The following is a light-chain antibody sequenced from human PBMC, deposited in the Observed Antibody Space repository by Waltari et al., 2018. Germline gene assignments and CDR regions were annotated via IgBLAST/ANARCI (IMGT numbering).Light chain of an antibody. CDR2: GAS. V-gene: IGKV3-15*01. CDR1: QSVTSN. Sequence: EIVMPQSPATLSVSPGERATLSCRASQSVTSNLAWYQQKPGQAPRLLIFGASTRAADIPARFSGSGSGTEFTLTISSLQSEDFAVYYCLQYNDWPPWTFGQGTKVEI. CDR3: LQYNDWPPWT. J-gene: IGKJ1*01.